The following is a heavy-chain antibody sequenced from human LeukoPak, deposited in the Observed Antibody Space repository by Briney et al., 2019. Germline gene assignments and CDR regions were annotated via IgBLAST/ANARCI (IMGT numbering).Heavy chain of an antibody. D-gene: IGHD2-2*01. CDR2: IYYSGST. Sequence: SETLSLTCTVSGGSISSSSYYWSWIRQPPGKGLEWIGYIYYSGSTNYNPSLKSRVTISVDTSKNQFSLKLSSVTAADTAVYYCARLRGYCSSTSCGKNFDYWGQGTLVTVSS. J-gene: IGHJ4*02. V-gene: IGHV4-61*05. CDR3: ARLRGYCSSTSCGKNFDY. CDR1: GGSISSSSYY.